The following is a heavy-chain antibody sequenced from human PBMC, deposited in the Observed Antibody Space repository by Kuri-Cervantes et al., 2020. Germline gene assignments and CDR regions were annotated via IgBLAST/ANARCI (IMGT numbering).Heavy chain of an antibody. D-gene: IGHD4-17*01. V-gene: IGHV1-69*13. CDR3: ARAIYGYYFASKDWGDKEQYYYYYYGMDV. CDR1: GGTFSSYA. Sequence: SVKVSCKASGGTFSSYAISWVRQAPGQGLEWMGGIISIFGTANYAQKFQGRVTITADESTSTAYKELSSMRSEDTTVYYCARAIYGYYFASKDWGDKEQYYYYYYGMDVWGQGTTVTVSS. CDR2: IISIFGTA. J-gene: IGHJ6*02.